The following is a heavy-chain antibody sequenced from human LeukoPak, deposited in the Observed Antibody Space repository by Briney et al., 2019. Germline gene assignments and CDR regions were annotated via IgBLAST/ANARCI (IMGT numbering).Heavy chain of an antibody. J-gene: IGHJ4*02. CDR1: GFTFSDYW. V-gene: IGHV3-74*01. CDR3: ARSTSWYHLDY. Sequence: GGSPRLSCAASGFTFSDYWMHWVRQAPGKGLVWVSRIKSDGSSTTYADSVKGRFTISRDNAKNTLYLQMNSLRAEDTAIFYCARSTSWYHLDYWGQGTLVTVSS. CDR2: IKSDGSST. D-gene: IGHD6-13*01.